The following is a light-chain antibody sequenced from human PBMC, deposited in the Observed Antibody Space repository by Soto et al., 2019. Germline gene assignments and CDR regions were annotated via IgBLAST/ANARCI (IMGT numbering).Light chain of an antibody. Sequence: EIVLTQSPATLSLSPGERATLSCRASQSVSGSLAWYQQKPGQAPGLLIYDASKRATGIPARFSGSGSGTDFTLTISSLEPEDFALYYCQQRTNWVYTFGQGTKLEIK. CDR3: QQRTNWVYT. V-gene: IGKV3-11*01. CDR2: DAS. CDR1: QSVSGS. J-gene: IGKJ2*01.